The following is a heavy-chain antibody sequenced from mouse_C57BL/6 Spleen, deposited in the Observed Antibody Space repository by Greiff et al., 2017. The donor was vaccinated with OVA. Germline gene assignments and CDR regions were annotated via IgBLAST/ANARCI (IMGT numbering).Heavy chain of an antibody. CDR2: INPSSGYT. Sequence: VQLQQSGAELARPGASVKMSCKASGYTFTSYTMHWVQQRPGQGLEWIGDINPSSGYTKYNQKFKDKATLTADKSSSTAYMQLSSLTSEDSAVYYCARSYDGYYWYFDGWGTGTTVTVSA. J-gene: IGHJ1*03. CDR3: ARSYDGYYWYFDG. D-gene: IGHD2-3*01. V-gene: IGHV1-4*01. CDR1: GYTFTSYT.